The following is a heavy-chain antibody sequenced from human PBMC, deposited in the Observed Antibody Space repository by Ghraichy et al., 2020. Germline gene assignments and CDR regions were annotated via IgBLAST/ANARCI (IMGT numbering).Heavy chain of an antibody. D-gene: IGHD3-3*01. CDR3: ARSIFGVVIEEYYFDY. V-gene: IGHV3-53*01. CDR1: GFTVSSNY. Sequence: GESLNISCAASGFTVSSNYMSWVRQAPGKGLEWVSVIYSGGSTYYADSVKGRFTISRDNSKNTLYLQMNSLRAEDTAVYYCARSIFGVVIEEYYFDYWGQGTLVTVSS. CDR2: IYSGGST. J-gene: IGHJ4*02.